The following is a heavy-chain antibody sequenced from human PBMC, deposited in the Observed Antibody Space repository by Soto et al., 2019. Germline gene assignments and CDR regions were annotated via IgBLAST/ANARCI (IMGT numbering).Heavy chain of an antibody. D-gene: IGHD3-10*01. Sequence: QVQLVQSGAEVKKPGASVKVSCKASGYTFTSYGISWVRQAPGQGLEWMGWISAYNGNTNYAQKLQGRGTMYTDTSTSTAYMELRSLRSDDTAVYYCARDSSYYGSGSYYNGYDYYGMDVWGQGTTVTVSS. J-gene: IGHJ6*02. CDR1: GYTFTSYG. V-gene: IGHV1-18*01. CDR3: ARDSSYYGSGSYYNGYDYYGMDV. CDR2: ISAYNGNT.